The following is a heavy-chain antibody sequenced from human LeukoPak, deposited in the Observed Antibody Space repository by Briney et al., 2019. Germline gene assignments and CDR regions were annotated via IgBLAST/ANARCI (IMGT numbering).Heavy chain of an antibody. J-gene: IGHJ5*02. CDR1: GFTFSSYA. Sequence: GGSLRLSWAASGFTFSSYAMSWVRQAPGKGLEWVSAISGSGGSTYYADSVKGRFTISRDNSKNTLYLQMNSLRAEDTAVYYFAKSVAVAGIASWFDPWGQGTLVTVSS. D-gene: IGHD6-19*01. CDR2: ISGSGGST. CDR3: AKSVAVAGIASWFDP. V-gene: IGHV3-23*01.